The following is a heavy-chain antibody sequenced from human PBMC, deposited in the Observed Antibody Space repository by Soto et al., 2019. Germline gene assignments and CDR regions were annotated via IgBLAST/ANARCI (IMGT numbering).Heavy chain of an antibody. CDR2: INPSGST. J-gene: IGHJ5*02. V-gene: IGHV4-34*01. CDR1: GGSFSGYY. CDR3: ARGPPTFSPKKNWFDP. Sequence: SETLSLTSAVYGGSFSGYYWTWIRQPPGKGLEWIGEINPSGSTNYNPSLKSRVTILVDTSKNQFSLNLSSVTAADTAVYYCARGPPTFSPKKNWFDPWGQGTLVTVSS.